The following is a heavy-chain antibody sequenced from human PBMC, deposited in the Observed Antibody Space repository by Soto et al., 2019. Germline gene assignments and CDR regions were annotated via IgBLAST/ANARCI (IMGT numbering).Heavy chain of an antibody. Sequence: QVQLQESGPGLVKPSQTLSLTCSVSGDSISRIDYYWTWIRQHPENGLEWIGNIYFRGNTYYSQSLERRLTRSVDTSKTQFSLKLTSVTAADTAVYYCAREGGAYDSGGYLIRGAFDIWGQGTMVTVSS. CDR3: AREGGAYDSGGYLIRGAFDI. CDR2: IYFRGNT. D-gene: IGHD3-22*01. CDR1: GDSISRIDYY. J-gene: IGHJ3*02. V-gene: IGHV4-31*03.